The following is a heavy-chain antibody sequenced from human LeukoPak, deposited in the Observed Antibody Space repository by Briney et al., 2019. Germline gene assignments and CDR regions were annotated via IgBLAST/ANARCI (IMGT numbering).Heavy chain of an antibody. V-gene: IGHV4-39*01. Sequence: SSETLSLTCTVSGGSISSSSYYWGWIRQPPGKGLEWIGSIYYSGSTYYNPSLKSRVTISVDTSKNQFSLKLSSVTAADTAVYYCARLRRVSLEFDYWGQGTLVTVSP. CDR3: ARLRRVSLEFDY. CDR2: IYYSGST. CDR1: GGSISSSSYY. D-gene: IGHD1-20*01. J-gene: IGHJ4*02.